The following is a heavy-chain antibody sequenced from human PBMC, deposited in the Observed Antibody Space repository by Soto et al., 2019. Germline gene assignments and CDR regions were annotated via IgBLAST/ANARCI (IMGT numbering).Heavy chain of an antibody. CDR2: ISGSGGTA. J-gene: IGHJ3*01. CDR3: VREDSGWDF. Sequence: RGSLVLSCVASVFIFSKYVINWVRQAPGQGLECVSIISGSGGTAYYADPVKGRFTISRDNSKNTLYLQMNSLRAEETAKYYCVREDSGWDFWARGTMVTVS. CDR1: VFIFSKYV. V-gene: IGHV3-23*01. D-gene: IGHD6-19*01.